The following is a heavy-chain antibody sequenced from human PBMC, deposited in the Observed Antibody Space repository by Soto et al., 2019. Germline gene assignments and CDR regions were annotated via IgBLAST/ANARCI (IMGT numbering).Heavy chain of an antibody. V-gene: IGHV1-18*01. CDR1: GYTFTSYG. Sequence: QVQLVQSGAEVKKPGASVKVSCKASGYTFTSYGISWVRQAPGQGLEWMGWISAYNGNTNYAQELQGRVTMTTDTSTSTAYMELTSLRSDDTAVYYCARVPAATIYYYYFGMDVWGQGTTVTVSS. CDR3: ARVPAATIYYYYFGMDV. CDR2: ISAYNGNT. D-gene: IGHD2-2*01. J-gene: IGHJ6*01.